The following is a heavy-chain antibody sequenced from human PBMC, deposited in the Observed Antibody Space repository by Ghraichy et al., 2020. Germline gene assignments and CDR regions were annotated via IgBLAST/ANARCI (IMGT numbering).Heavy chain of an antibody. CDR2: IIPIFGTA. CDR1: GGTFSSYA. J-gene: IGHJ6*03. D-gene: IGHD3-9*01. V-gene: IGHV1-69*13. CDR3: ARGRTSLTGYYNVEYYYYYMDV. Sequence: SVKVSFKASGGTFSSYAISWVRQAPGQGLEWMGGIIPIFGTANYAQKFQGRVTITADESTSTAYMELSSLRYEDTAVYYCARGRTSLTGYYNVEYYYYYMDVWGKGTTVTVSS.